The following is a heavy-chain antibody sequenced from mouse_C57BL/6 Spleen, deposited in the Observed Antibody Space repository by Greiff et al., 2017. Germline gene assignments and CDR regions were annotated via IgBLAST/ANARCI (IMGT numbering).Heavy chain of an antibody. V-gene: IGHV7-3*01. Sequence: EVKLVESGGGLVQPGGSLSLSCAASGFTFTDYYMSWVRQPPGKALEWLGFIRNKANGYTTEYSASVKGRFTISRYNSQSILYLQMNALRAEDSATSYCSRSLVIYYYGSSYNYAMDYWGQGTSVTVSS. CDR2: IRNKANGYTT. CDR1: GFTFTDYY. J-gene: IGHJ4*01. CDR3: SRSLVIYYYGSSYNYAMDY. D-gene: IGHD1-1*01.